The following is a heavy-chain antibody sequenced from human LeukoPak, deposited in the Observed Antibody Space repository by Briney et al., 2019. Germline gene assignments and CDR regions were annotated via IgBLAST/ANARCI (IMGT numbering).Heavy chain of an antibody. Sequence: GGSLRLSCAASGFTFSSYSMNWVRQAPGKGLEWVSSISSSSSYIYYADSVKGRFTISRDNSKNTLYLQMNSLRAEDTAVYYCAKDRYGSAGDYWGQGTLVTVSS. CDR3: AKDRYGSAGDY. CDR2: ISSSSSYI. J-gene: IGHJ4*02. D-gene: IGHD3-16*02. V-gene: IGHV3-21*04. CDR1: GFTFSSYS.